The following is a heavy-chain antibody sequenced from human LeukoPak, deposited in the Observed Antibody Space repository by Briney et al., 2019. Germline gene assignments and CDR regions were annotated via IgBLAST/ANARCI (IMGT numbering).Heavy chain of an antibody. CDR1: GYTFTSYG. Sequence: GASVKVSCKASGYTFTSYGISWVRQAPGQGLEWMGWISAYNGNTNYAQKLQGRVTMTRDTSTSTVYMELSSLRSEDTAVYYCARARGPYNWFDPWGQGTLVTVSS. D-gene: IGHD3-10*01. CDR2: ISAYNGNT. J-gene: IGHJ5*02. CDR3: ARARGPYNWFDP. V-gene: IGHV1-18*01.